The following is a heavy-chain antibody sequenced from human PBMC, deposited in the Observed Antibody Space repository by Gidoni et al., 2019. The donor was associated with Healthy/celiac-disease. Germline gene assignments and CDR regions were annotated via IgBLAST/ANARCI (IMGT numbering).Heavy chain of an antibody. J-gene: IGHJ3*02. D-gene: IGHD3-22*01. CDR3: ARESDYYDSALGAFDI. CDR2: IYTSGST. Sequence: QVQLQESGPGLVKPSETLSLTCPVSGGSISSYYWSWIRQPAGKGLEWIGRIYTSGSTNYNPSLKSRVTMSVDTSKNQFSLKLSSVTAADTAVYYCARESDYYDSALGAFDIWGQGTMVTVSS. CDR1: GGSISSYY. V-gene: IGHV4-4*07.